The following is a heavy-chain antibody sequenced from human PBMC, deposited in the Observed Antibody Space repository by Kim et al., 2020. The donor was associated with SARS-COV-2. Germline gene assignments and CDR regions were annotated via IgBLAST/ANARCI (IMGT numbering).Heavy chain of an antibody. CDR2: INHSGST. Sequence: SETLSLTCAVYGGSFSGYYWSWIRQPPGKGLEWIGEINHSGSTNYNPSLKSRVTISVDTSKNQFSLKLSSVTAADTAVYYCARGARRYYYGMDVWGQGTTVTVSS. V-gene: IGHV4-34*01. D-gene: IGHD6-6*01. CDR1: GGSFSGYY. CDR3: ARGARRYYYGMDV. J-gene: IGHJ6*02.